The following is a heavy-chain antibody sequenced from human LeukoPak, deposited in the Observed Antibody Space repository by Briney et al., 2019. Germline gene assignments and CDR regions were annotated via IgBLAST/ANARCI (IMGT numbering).Heavy chain of an antibody. CDR2: INPNSGDT. V-gene: IGHV1-2*02. CDR3: AGDRPLFSSGDYYGMDV. J-gene: IGHJ6*02. D-gene: IGHD3-22*01. CDR1: GYSFTVYY. Sequence: ASVKVSCKASGYSFTVYYFHWVRQAPGQGLEWMGWINPNSGDTNYAQKFQGRVTMTRDTSISTAYMELSRLGTDDTAVYYCAGDRPLFSSGDYYGMDVWGQGTTVAVSS.